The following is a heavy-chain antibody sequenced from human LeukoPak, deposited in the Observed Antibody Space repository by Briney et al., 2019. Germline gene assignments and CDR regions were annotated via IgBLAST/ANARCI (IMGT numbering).Heavy chain of an antibody. D-gene: IGHD3-3*01. CDR2: IIPIFGTA. V-gene: IGHV1-69*06. J-gene: IGHJ3*01. CDR1: GGTFSSYA. CDR3: ARSGYPLDAFDV. Sequence: SVKVSCTASGGTFSSYAISWVRQAPGQGLEWMGGIIPIFGTANYAQKFQGRVTITADKSTSTAYMELSSLRSEDTAVYYCARSGYPLDAFDVWGQGTMVTVSS.